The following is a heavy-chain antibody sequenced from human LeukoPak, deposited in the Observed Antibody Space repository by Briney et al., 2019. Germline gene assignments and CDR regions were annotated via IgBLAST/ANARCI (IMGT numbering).Heavy chain of an antibody. J-gene: IGHJ3*02. V-gene: IGHV3-30-3*01. Sequence: PGGSLRLSCAASGFTFSSSAMHWVRQAPGKGLEWVAVISYDGSNKYYADSVKGRFTISRDNSENTLYLQMDSLRAEDTALFYCAKDMCSSTSCSRRAFDIWGQGTMVTVSS. CDR2: ISYDGSNK. D-gene: IGHD2-2*01. CDR1: GFTFSSSA. CDR3: AKDMCSSTSCSRRAFDI.